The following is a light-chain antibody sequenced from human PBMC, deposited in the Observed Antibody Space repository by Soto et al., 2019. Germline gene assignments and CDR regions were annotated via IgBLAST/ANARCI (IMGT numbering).Light chain of an antibody. J-gene: IGLJ1*01. CDR3: NSYTSSSTYV. V-gene: IGLV2-14*03. Sequence: LTPPASVSGSPGQSITISCTGTSSDIGAYNYVSWYQHHPGKAPKFIIYDVSNRPSGVSDRFSGSKSGNTASLTISRLQAEDEADYYCNSYTSSSTYVFGTGTKVTVL. CDR1: SSDIGAYNY. CDR2: DVS.